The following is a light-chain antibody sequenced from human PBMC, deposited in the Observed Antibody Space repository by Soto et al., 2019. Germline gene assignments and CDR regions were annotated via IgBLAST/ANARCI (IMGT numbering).Light chain of an antibody. J-gene: IGKJ3*01. Sequence: EIVMTQSPATLSVSPGERATISCRGSQSVSTNLAWYQQKPGQGPRLLIYGASTRATGIPDRFSGSGSGTEFTLTISSLQSEDFAVYYCQQYKNWPQFTGGPGTQVDIK. CDR2: GAS. CDR3: QQYKNWPQFT. V-gene: IGKV3-15*01. CDR1: QSVSTN.